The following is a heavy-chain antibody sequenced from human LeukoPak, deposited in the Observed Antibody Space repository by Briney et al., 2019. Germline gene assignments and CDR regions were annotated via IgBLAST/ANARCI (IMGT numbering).Heavy chain of an antibody. CDR2: ISSSGSTI. D-gene: IGHD3-3*01. V-gene: IGHV3-48*03. J-gene: IGHJ4*02. CDR1: GFTFSSYE. CDR3: AKVTYYDFWSGYYFDY. Sequence: GGSLRLSCAASGFTFSSYEMNWVRQAPGEGLEWVSYISSSGSTIYYADSVKGRFTISRDNSKNTLYLQMNSLRAEDTAVYYCAKVTYYDFWSGYYFDYWGQGTLVTVSS.